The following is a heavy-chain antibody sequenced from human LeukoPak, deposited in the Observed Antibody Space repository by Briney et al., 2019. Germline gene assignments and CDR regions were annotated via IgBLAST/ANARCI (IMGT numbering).Heavy chain of an antibody. D-gene: IGHD5-24*01. V-gene: IGHV1-69*04. Sequence: SVKVSCKASGCTFSSYAIGWVRQAPGQGLEWMGRIIPILGIANYAQKFQGRVTITADKSTSTAYMELSSLRSEDTAVYYCELRWLQSDYWGQGTLVTVSS. CDR2: IIPILGIA. CDR1: GCTFSSYA. J-gene: IGHJ4*02. CDR3: ELRWLQSDY.